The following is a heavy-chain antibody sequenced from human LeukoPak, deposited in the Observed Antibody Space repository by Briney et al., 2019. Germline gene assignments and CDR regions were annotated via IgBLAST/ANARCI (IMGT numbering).Heavy chain of an antibody. Sequence: GGSLRLSCAASGFTFSSYGMHWVRQAPGKGLEWVAFIRYDESKKFYADSVKGRFTISRDNSKSTLYLQMNSLRAEDTAVYYCAKDLYGSGSYEIRLFDHWGQGTLVTVSS. D-gene: IGHD3-10*01. J-gene: IGHJ4*02. CDR3: AKDLYGSGSYEIRLFDH. CDR1: GFTFSSYG. CDR2: IRYDESKK. V-gene: IGHV3-30*02.